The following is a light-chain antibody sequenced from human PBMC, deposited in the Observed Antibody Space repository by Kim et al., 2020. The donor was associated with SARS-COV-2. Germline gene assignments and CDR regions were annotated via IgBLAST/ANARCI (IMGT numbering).Light chain of an antibody. J-gene: IGLJ2*01. Sequence: VALGQTVRITCQGDSLRSYYATWYQHKPGQAPIVVIYGKNNRPSGIPDRFSGSSSGNTASLTITGTQAGDEADYYCNSRDSNDNVVFGGGTKLTVL. V-gene: IGLV3-19*01. CDR1: SLRSYY. CDR2: GKN. CDR3: NSRDSNDNVV.